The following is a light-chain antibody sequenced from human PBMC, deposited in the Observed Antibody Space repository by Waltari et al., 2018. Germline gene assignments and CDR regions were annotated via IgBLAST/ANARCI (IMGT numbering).Light chain of an antibody. CDR3: QQSYSTPQT. Sequence: DIQMTKYQSSLSASVGERVTITCRASQSISSYLNWYQQKPGKAPKLLIYAASSLQSGVPSRFSGSGSGTDFTLTISSLQPEDFATYYCQQSYSTPQTFGQGTKVEIK. CDR1: QSISSY. J-gene: IGKJ1*01. CDR2: AAS. V-gene: IGKV1-39*01.